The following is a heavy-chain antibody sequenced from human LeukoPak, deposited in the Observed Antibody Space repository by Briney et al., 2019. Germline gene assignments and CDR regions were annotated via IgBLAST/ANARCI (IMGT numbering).Heavy chain of an antibody. Sequence: TGGSLRLSCAASGFTFDDYAMPWVRQAPGKGLEWVSGISWNSGSIGYADSVKGRFTISRDNAKNSLYLQMNSLRAEDTALYYCARTPDYWGQGTLVTVSS. CDR3: ARTPDY. J-gene: IGHJ4*02. D-gene: IGHD1/OR15-1a*01. V-gene: IGHV3-9*01. CDR2: ISWNSGSI. CDR1: GFTFDDYA.